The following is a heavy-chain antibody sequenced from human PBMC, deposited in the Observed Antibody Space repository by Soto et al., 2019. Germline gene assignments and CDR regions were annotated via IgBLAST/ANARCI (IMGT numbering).Heavy chain of an antibody. J-gene: IGHJ5*02. D-gene: IGHD3-22*01. V-gene: IGHV1-18*01. CDR1: VYTFTSYA. Sequence: ASVKVSCKASVYTFTSYAIVWVLQAPGQGLEWMGWISAYKGNTNYAQKLQGRVTMTTDTATSTAYMELRNLRSDDTAVYYCARSRCRMIVVVIGLDPWGEGILVTVSS. CDR2: ISAYKGNT. CDR3: ARSRCRMIVVVIGLDP.